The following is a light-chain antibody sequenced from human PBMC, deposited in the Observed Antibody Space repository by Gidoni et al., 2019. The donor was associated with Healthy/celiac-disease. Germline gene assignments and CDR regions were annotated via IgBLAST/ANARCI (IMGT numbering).Light chain of an antibody. CDR1: SSNIGNNY. J-gene: IGLJ2*01. CDR3: GTWDSSLSAL. Sequence: QSVLTQPPSVSAAPGQKVTISCSGSSSNIGNNYVSWYQQLPETAPKLLIYDNNKRPAGIPDRFSGSKSGTSATLGITGLQTGDEDDYYCGTWDSSLSALFGGGTKLTVL. V-gene: IGLV1-51*01. CDR2: DNN.